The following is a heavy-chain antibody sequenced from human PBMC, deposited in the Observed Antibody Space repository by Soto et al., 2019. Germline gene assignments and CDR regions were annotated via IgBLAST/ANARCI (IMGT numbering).Heavy chain of an antibody. CDR3: ARVRGPYCGGDCYPPTPNWFDP. CDR2: ISAYNGNT. J-gene: IGHJ5*02. D-gene: IGHD2-21*02. CDR1: GYTFNSYG. V-gene: IGHV1-18*01. Sequence: ASVKVSCKASGYTFNSYGISWVRQAPGQGLEWMGWISAYNGNTNYAQKLQGRVTMTTDTSTSTAYMELRSLRSDDTAVYYCARVRGPYCGGDCYPPTPNWFDPWGQGNLVTVSS.